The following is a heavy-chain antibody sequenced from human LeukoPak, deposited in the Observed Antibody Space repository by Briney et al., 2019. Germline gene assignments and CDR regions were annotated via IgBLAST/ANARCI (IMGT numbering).Heavy chain of an antibody. CDR3: ARDSPIVGTFYAFDI. Sequence: ASVKVSCKASGYTFIGYYLHWVRQAPGQGPEWMGQINPNSGGADYAQKFQGRVTMTRDTSIRTVYMELSRLRTAHTAVYYCARDSPIVGTFYAFDIWGQGTMVTVSP. CDR2: INPNSGGA. V-gene: IGHV1-2*06. J-gene: IGHJ3*02. CDR1: GYTFIGYY. D-gene: IGHD1-26*01.